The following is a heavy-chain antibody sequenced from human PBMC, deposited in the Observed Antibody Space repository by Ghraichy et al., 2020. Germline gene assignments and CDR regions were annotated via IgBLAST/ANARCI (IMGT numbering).Heavy chain of an antibody. J-gene: IGHJ4*02. CDR3: APYSSGFHY. CDR2: INHDGSYT. D-gene: IGHD3-22*01. Sequence: GGSLRLTCVGSGFTLSSHWMNWVCLTPGKGLEWLSRINHDGSYTAYGDSVRGRFTISRDNAKNTLYLQMRRLRAEDAAVYYCAPYSSGFHYWGQGTLVTVSS. V-gene: IGHV3-74*01. CDR1: GFTLSSHW.